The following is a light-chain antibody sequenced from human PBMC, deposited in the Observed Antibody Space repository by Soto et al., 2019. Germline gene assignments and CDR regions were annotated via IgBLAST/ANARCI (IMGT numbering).Light chain of an antibody. Sequence: EIVLTQSPNTLSLSPGERATLSCRASQYIGSNLAWYQQKPGQAPRLLIYGASTRATGIPARFSGSGSGTEFTLTISSLQSEDFAVYYCEQYNNWPITFGQGTRLEIK. J-gene: IGKJ5*01. CDR3: EQYNNWPIT. CDR1: QYIGSN. V-gene: IGKV3-15*01. CDR2: GAS.